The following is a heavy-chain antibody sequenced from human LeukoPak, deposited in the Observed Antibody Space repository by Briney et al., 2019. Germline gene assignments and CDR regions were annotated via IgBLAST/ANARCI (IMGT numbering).Heavy chain of an antibody. J-gene: IGHJ4*02. CDR1: GFTFSSYA. V-gene: IGHV3-23*01. Sequence: GGSLRLSCAASGFTFSSYAMSWVRQAPGKGLEWVSAISGSGGSTYYADSVKGRFTISRDNAKNSLYLKMNSLRAEDTAVYYCAREVGASEFDYWGQGTLVTVSS. CDR2: ISGSGGST. CDR3: AREVGASEFDY. D-gene: IGHD1-26*01.